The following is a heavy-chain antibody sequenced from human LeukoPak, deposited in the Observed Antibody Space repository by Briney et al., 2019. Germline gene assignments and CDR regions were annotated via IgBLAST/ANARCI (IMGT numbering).Heavy chain of an antibody. Sequence: ASVKVSCKASGYTFTSYDINWVRQATGQGLEWMGWMNPNSGNTGYAQKLQGRVTMTRNTSISTAYMELSSLRSEDTAVYYCARVRIVGATHDYYYGMDVWGQGTTVTVSS. CDR2: MNPNSGNT. CDR3: ARVRIVGATHDYYYGMDV. CDR1: GYTFTSYD. D-gene: IGHD1-26*01. V-gene: IGHV1-8*01. J-gene: IGHJ6*02.